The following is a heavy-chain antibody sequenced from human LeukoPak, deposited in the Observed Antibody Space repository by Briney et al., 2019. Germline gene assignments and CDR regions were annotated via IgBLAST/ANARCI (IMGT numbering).Heavy chain of an antibody. CDR3: ARGPWAWFDP. CDR1: GGSISPYY. CDR2: LYYTGDT. V-gene: IGHV4-59*01. J-gene: IGHJ5*02. D-gene: IGHD7-27*01. Sequence: ASETLSLTCTVSGGSISPYYWSWIRQVPGKGVEWIGYLYYTGDTKYNPSLKSRVAISVDTSKNQFSLKLRSVTAADTAVYYCARGPWAWFDPWGQGTLVTVSS.